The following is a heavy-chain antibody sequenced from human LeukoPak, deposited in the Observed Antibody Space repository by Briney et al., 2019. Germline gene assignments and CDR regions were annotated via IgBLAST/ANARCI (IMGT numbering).Heavy chain of an antibody. CDR2: IYYSGST. J-gene: IGHJ4*02. D-gene: IGHD6-13*01. V-gene: IGHV4-39*07. Sequence: SETLSLTCTVSGGSISSYYWSWIRQPPGKGLEWIGSIYYSGSTYYNPSLKSRVTISVDTSKNQSSLKLSSVTAADTAVYYCARDRPGGSSLDYWGQGTLVTVSS. CDR1: GGSISSYY. CDR3: ARDRPGGSSLDY.